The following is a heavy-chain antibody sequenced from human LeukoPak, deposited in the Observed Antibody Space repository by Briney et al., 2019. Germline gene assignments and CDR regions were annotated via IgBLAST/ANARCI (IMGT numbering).Heavy chain of an antibody. CDR1: GFTFSNSW. J-gene: IGHJ4*02. CDR2: IKPDGSAQ. CDR3: ARDRPTIFGVVITGAFDY. D-gene: IGHD3-3*01. V-gene: IGHV3-7*01. Sequence: GGSLRLSCAASGFTFSNSWMSWVRQAPGKGLEWVATIKPDGSAQCYVDSVKGRFTISRDNAKNSLLLQINSLRAEDTAVYYCARDRPTIFGVVITGAFDYWGQGTLVTVSS.